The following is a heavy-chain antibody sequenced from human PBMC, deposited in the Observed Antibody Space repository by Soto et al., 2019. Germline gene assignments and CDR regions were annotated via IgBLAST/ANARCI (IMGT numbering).Heavy chain of an antibody. CDR2: IWYDGSNK. J-gene: IGHJ6*02. V-gene: IGHV3-33*01. CDR3: ATGDPAYYGMDV. D-gene: IGHD4-17*01. Sequence: SLRLSCAASGFTFSSYGMHWVRQAPGKGLEWVAVIWYDGSNKYYADSVKGRFTISRDNSKNTLYLQMNSLRAEDTAVYYCATGDPAYYGMDVWGQGTTVTVSS. CDR1: GFTFSSYG.